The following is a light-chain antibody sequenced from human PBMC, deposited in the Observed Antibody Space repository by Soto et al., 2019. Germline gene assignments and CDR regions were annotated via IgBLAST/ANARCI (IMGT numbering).Light chain of an antibody. J-gene: IGKJ4*01. CDR2: GAS. CDR1: QSVNNSY. CDR3: QQYGSSPLT. Sequence: EIVLKQSPGTLSLSPGERATLSCRASQSVNNSYLAWYQQIPGQAPRLLISGASGRATGTPDRFSGSASGTDFTLTISRLEPEDFAVYYCQQYGSSPLTFGGGTKVDIK. V-gene: IGKV3-20*01.